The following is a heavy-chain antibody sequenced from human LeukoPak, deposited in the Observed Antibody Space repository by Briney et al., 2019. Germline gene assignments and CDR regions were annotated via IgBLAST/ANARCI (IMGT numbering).Heavy chain of an antibody. V-gene: IGHV4-34*01. J-gene: IGHJ6*03. CDR1: GGSFSGYY. CDR3: ARADDFWSGYYRNYYYYYMDV. CDR2: INNSGST. Sequence: SETLSLTCAVYGGSFSGYYWSWIRQPPGKGLEWIGEINNSGSTNYNPSLKSRVTISVDTSKNQFSLKLSSVTAADTAVYYCARADDFWSGYYRNYYYYYMDVWGKGTTVTVSS. D-gene: IGHD3-3*01.